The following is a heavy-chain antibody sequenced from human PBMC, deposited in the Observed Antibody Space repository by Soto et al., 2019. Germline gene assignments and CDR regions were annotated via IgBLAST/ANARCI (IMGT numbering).Heavy chain of an antibody. D-gene: IGHD1-1*01. CDR3: ANAGSARWDPGTGFYYGLDV. CDR1: GYTFNSYE. CDR2: IRSSGSVI. J-gene: IGHJ6*02. Sequence: SLRLSCAASGYTFNSYEMNWFCQALGKGLEWVSNIRSSGSVIKYEDSVKGRFTISRDNSKNTLYLQMNSLRAEDTAVYYCANAGSARWDPGTGFYYGLDVWGQGTTVTVSS. V-gene: IGHV3-48*03.